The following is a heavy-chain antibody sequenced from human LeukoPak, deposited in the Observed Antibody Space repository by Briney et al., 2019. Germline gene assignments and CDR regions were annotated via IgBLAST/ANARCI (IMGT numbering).Heavy chain of an antibody. CDR2: SYHSGST. CDR1: GGSISSGGYS. V-gene: IGHV4-30-2*01. D-gene: IGHD3-3*01. Sequence: SETLSLTCAVSGGSISSGGYSWSWIRQPPGKGLEWIGYSYHSGSTYYNPSLKSRVTISVDRSKNQFSLKLSSVTAADTAVYYCARGKLGDFWSGYYHGNWFDPWGQGTLVTVSS. J-gene: IGHJ5*02. CDR3: ARGKLGDFWSGYYHGNWFDP.